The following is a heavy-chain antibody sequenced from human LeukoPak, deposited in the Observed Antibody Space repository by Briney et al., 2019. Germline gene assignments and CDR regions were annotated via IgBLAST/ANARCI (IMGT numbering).Heavy chain of an antibody. Sequence: KSSETLSLTCTVSGGSISSYYWSWIRQPPGKGLEWIGYIYYSGSTYDNPSLKSRVTTSLDTSKNQFSLKLSSVTAADTAVYYCARALTYSSSSVSAFDIWGQGTMVTVSS. V-gene: IGHV4-59*01. CDR3: ARALTYSSSSVSAFDI. D-gene: IGHD6-13*01. CDR1: GGSISSYY. CDR2: IYYSGST. J-gene: IGHJ3*02.